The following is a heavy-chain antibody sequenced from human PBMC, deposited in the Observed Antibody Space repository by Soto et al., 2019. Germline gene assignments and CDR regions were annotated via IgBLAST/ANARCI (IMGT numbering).Heavy chain of an antibody. Sequence: QVQLQESGPGLVKPSQTLSLTCTVSGGPISSGGYYWNWIRQHPGKGLEWIGYFYYSGSTYYNPSLKSRVTISVDTSKDQCSLKLSSVTAAYTAGYYCARSVFPWGQGTLVTVSS. CDR3: ARSVFP. V-gene: IGHV4-31*03. CDR2: FYYSGST. J-gene: IGHJ5*02. CDR1: GGPISSGGYY.